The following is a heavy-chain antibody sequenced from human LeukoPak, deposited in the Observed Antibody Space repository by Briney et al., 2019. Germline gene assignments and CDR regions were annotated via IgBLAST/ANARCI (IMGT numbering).Heavy chain of an antibody. J-gene: IGHJ4*02. CDR1: GGSISSYY. CDR3: ARDRGGASGRPYYYFDY. V-gene: IGHV4-59*01. CDR2: IYYSGST. Sequence: SETLSLTCTVSGGSISSYYWSWIRQPPGKGLEWIGYIYYSGSTNYNPSLKSRVTISVDTSKNQFSLKLSSVTAADTAVYYCARDRGGASGRPYYYFDYWGKGTLVTVSS. D-gene: IGHD6-13*01.